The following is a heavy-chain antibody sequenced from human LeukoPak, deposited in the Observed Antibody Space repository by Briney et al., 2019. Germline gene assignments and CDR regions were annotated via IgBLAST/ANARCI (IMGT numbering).Heavy chain of an antibody. D-gene: IGHD3-3*01. J-gene: IGHJ4*02. CDR2: IYHSGST. CDR3: ARRYDFWSGYYDY. CDR1: GYSISSGYY. V-gene: IGHV4-38-2*02. Sequence: KSSETLSLTCTVSGYSISSGYYWGWIRQPPGKGLEWIGYIYHSGSTYYNPSPKSRVTISVDRSKNQFSLKLSSVTAADTAVYYCARRYDFWSGYYDYWGQGTLVTVSS.